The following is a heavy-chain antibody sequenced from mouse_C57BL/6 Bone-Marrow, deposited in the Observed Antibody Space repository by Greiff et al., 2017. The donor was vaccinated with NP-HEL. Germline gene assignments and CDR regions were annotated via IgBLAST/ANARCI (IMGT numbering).Heavy chain of an antibody. J-gene: IGHJ2*01. CDR3: ARRPHYGSTLYYFDY. D-gene: IGHD1-1*01. Sequence: EVQLVESGPELVKPGASVKIPCKASGYTFTDYNMDWVKQSHGKSLEWIGDINPNNGGTIYNQKFKGKATLTVDKSSSTAYMELRSLTSEDTAVYYCARRPHYGSTLYYFDYWGQGTTLTVSS. CDR2: INPNNGGT. V-gene: IGHV1-18*01. CDR1: GYTFTDYN.